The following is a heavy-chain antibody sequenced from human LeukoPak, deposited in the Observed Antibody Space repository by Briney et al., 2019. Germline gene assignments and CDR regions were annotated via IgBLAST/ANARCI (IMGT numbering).Heavy chain of an antibody. D-gene: IGHD1-26*01. V-gene: IGHV3-21*01. CDR2: ISSSSSYI. CDR1: GFTFSSYS. J-gene: IGHJ3*02. CDR3: ARQSGSNALGAFDI. Sequence: GGSLRLSCAASGFTFSSYSMNWVRQAPGKGLEWVSSISSSSSYIYYADSVKGRFTISRDNAKNSLYLQMNSLRAEDTAVCYCARQSGSNALGAFDIWGQGTMVTVSS.